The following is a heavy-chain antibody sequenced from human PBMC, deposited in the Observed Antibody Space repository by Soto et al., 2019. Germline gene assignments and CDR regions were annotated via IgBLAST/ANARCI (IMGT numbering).Heavy chain of an antibody. Sequence: GGSLRLSCAGSGFTFGDSYMSWVRQAPGKGLEWLSYISPGSRYPAYADSVKGRLTISRDNAKRSLYLQMMSLTAEDTAIYYCVRGGGGGLFDPWGQGTMVTVSS. CDR1: GFTFGDSY. D-gene: IGHD2-15*01. J-gene: IGHJ5*02. CDR3: VRGGGGGLFDP. CDR2: ISPGSRYP. V-gene: IGHV3-11*06.